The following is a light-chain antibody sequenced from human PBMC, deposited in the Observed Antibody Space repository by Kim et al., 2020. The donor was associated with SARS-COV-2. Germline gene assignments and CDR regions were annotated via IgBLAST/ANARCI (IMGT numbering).Light chain of an antibody. Sequence: PGTTATIYCGGNDIGSKRLHWYQQKPGQAPVLVIYYDSDRPSGIPERFSGANSGNTATLTISRVEAGDEADYYCQVWDSSSDHPWVFGGGTQLTVL. CDR1: DIGSKR. J-gene: IGLJ3*02. V-gene: IGLV3-21*04. CDR2: YDS. CDR3: QVWDSSSDHPWV.